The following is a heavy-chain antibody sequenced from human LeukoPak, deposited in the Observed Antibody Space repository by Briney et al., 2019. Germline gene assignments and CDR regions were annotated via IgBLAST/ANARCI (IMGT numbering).Heavy chain of an antibody. CDR1: GGSISNTNW. V-gene: IGHV4-4*02. CDR2: VNLQGST. Sequence: SSETLSLTCGVSGGSISNTNWWTWVRQPPGRGLGWIGEVNLQGSTNYNPSLKSRVAISVDKSENHISLKLTSVTAADTAVYYCAREGGPYRPLDYSGQGTLVTVAS. J-gene: IGHJ4*02. CDR3: AREGGPYRPLDY.